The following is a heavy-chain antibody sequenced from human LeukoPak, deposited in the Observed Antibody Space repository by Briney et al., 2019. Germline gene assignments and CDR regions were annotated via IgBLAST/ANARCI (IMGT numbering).Heavy chain of an antibody. J-gene: IGHJ4*02. CDR3: AREDCSGGDCTSFDY. CDR2: INPGGST. Sequence: SETLSLTCAVYGGTFSGYYWSWIRQSPGKGLEWIGEINPGGSTNYNPALESRVIISVDTSKNQFSLKMDSVRAADTAVYYCAREDCSGGDCTSFDYWGQGTLVTVSS. V-gene: IGHV4-34*01. CDR1: GGTFSGYY. D-gene: IGHD2-15*01.